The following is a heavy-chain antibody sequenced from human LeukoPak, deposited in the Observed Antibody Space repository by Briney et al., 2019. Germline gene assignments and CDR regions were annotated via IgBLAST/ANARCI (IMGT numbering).Heavy chain of an antibody. CDR1: GFTFSDYY. D-gene: IGHD3-10*01. CDR3: ARGLAYYGSADY. CDR2: ISSSSSYT. Sequence: GGSLRLSCTASGFTFSDYYMSWIRQAPGKGLEWVSYISSSSSYTNYADSVKGRFTISRDNAKNSLYLQMNSLRAEDTAVYYCARGLAYYGSADYWGQGTLVTVSS. V-gene: IGHV3-11*05. J-gene: IGHJ4*02.